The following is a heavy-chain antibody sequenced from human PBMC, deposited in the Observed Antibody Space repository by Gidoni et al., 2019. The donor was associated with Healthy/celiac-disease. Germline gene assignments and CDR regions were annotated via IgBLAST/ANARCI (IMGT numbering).Heavy chain of an antibody. J-gene: IGHJ6*02. CDR2: ISYDGSNK. CDR1: GFTFRSYA. Sequence: QVQLVESGGGVVQPGRSLRPSCAASGFTFRSYAMHWVRQAPGKGLEWVAVISYDGSNKYYADSVKGRFTISRDNSKNTLYLQMNSLRAEDTAVYYCARDWPDIVVVPAAGGNYGMDVWGQGTTVTVSS. D-gene: IGHD2-2*01. CDR3: ARDWPDIVVVPAAGGNYGMDV. V-gene: IGHV3-30-3*01.